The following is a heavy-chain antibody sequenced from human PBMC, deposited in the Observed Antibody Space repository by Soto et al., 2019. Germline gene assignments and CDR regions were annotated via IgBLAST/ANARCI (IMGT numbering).Heavy chain of an antibody. V-gene: IGHV1-2*04. D-gene: IGHD2-8*01. J-gene: IGHJ6*02. CDR3: ARGDSTDCSNGVCSFFYNHDMDI. CDR2: INPKSGGT. CDR1: GYSFTDYH. Sequence: APVKVSCKASGYSFTDYHIHWVRHAPGQGLEWLGRINPKSGGTSTAQKFQGWVTMTTDTSISTASMELTRLTSDDTAIYYCARGDSTDCSNGVCSFFYNHDMDIWGQGTTVTVSS.